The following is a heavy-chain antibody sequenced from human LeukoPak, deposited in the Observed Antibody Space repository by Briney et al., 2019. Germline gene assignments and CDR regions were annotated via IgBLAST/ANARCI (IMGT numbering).Heavy chain of an antibody. J-gene: IGHJ3*02. CDR2: IWNDGSNK. V-gene: IGHV3-33*01. Sequence: GGSLRLSCAASGFSFSTYGIHWVRQAPGKGLEWVAVIWNDGSNKYYADSVKGRFTIPRDNSKNTLYLQMNSLRAEDTAVYFCVRASGPFDIWGQGTMVTVSS. CDR3: VRASGPFDI. CDR1: GFSFSTYG. D-gene: IGHD1-26*01.